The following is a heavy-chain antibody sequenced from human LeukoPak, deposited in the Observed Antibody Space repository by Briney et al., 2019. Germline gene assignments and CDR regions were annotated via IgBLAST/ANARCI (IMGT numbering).Heavy chain of an antibody. J-gene: IGHJ4*02. Sequence: GGSLRLSCTASGFTFGDYAMSWFRQAPGKGLEWVGFIRSKAYGGTTEYAASVRGRFTISRDDSKSIAYLQMNSLETEDTAVYYFTGESCYYAVHQYDYWGQGTLVTVSS. CDR2: IRSKAYGGTT. D-gene: IGHD3-3*01. CDR1: GFTFGDYA. V-gene: IGHV3-49*03. CDR3: TGESCYYAVHQYDY.